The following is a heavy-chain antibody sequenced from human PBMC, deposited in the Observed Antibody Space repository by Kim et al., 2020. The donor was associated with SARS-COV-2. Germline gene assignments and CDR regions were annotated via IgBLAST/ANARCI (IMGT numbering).Heavy chain of an antibody. V-gene: IGHV3-9*01. J-gene: IGHJ4*02. CDR1: GFTFDDYA. D-gene: IGHD2-15*01. CDR2: ISWNSGSI. CDR3: AKSSSARDIVVVVAATHPCDY. Sequence: GGSLRLSCAASGFTFDDYAMHWVRQAPGKGLEWVSGISWNSGSIGYADSVKGRFTISRDNAKNSLYLQMNSLRAEDTALYYCAKSSSARDIVVVVAATHPCDYWGQGTLVTVSS.